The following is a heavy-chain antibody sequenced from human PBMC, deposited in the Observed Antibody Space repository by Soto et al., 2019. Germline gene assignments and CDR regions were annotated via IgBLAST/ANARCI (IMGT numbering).Heavy chain of an antibody. Sequence: SETLSLTCTVSGGSVSSGSYYWSWIRQPPGKGLEWIGYIYYSGSTNYNPSLKSRVTISVDTSKNQFSLKLSSVTASDTAVYYWARAGAGTTINSYSGYDGLKEVITQIDDNAFDIWGQGTMVTVSS. CDR2: IYYSGST. J-gene: IGHJ3*02. D-gene: IGHD5-12*01. CDR3: ARAGAGTTINSYSGYDGLKEVITQIDDNAFDI. V-gene: IGHV4-61*01. CDR1: GGSVSSGSYY.